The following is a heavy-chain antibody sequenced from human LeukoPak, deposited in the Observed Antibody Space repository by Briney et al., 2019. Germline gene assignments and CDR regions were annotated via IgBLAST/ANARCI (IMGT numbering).Heavy chain of an antibody. D-gene: IGHD3-10*01. CDR1: GGTFSTYA. CDR2: IIPIFGTA. J-gene: IGHJ4*02. V-gene: IGHV1-69*05. Sequence: GASVKVSCKASGGTFSTYAISWVRQAPGQGLEWMGGIIPIFGTANYAQKFQGSVTITTDESTSTAYMELSSLRSEDTAVYYCARALGTYYYGSGSYGYWGQGTLVTVSS. CDR3: ARALGTYYYGSGSYGY.